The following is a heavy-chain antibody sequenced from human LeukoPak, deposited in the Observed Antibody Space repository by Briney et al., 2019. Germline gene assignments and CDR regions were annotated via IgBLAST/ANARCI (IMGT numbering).Heavy chain of an antibody. CDR1: GGSISSGDYY. CDR3: ARAILAYCGGDCFSGLYDY. CDR2: IYYSGGT. V-gene: IGHV4-30-4*01. Sequence: PSETLSLTCTVSGGSISSGDYYWSWIRQPPGKGLEWIGYIYYSGGTYYNPSLKSRVTISVDTSKNQFSLKLSSVTAADTAVYYCARAILAYCGGDCFSGLYDYWGQGTLVTVSS. J-gene: IGHJ4*02. D-gene: IGHD2-21*02.